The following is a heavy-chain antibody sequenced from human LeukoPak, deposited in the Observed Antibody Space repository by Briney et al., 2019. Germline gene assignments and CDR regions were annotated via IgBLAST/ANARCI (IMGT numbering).Heavy chain of an antibody. CDR2: ISGSGGST. Sequence: PGGSLRLSCAASGFTFSSYGMSWVGQAPGKGLEWVSAISGSGGSTYYADSVKGRFTISRDNSKNTLYLQLNSLRAEDTAVYYCARSQPTYYKNYFDYWGQGTLVTVSS. V-gene: IGHV3-23*01. J-gene: IGHJ4*02. CDR1: GFTFSSYG. D-gene: IGHD3-10*01. CDR3: ARSQPTYYKNYFDY.